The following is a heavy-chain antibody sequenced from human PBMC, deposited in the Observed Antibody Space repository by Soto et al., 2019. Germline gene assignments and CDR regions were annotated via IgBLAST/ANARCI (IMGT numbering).Heavy chain of an antibody. Sequence: GASVKVSCKASGGTFSSYAISWVRQAPGQGPEWMGGIIPIFGTANYAQKFQGRVTITADESTSTAYMELSSLRSEDTAVYYCARRATLYDSSGYLDYFDYWGQGTLVTVSS. V-gene: IGHV1-69*13. J-gene: IGHJ4*02. CDR1: GGTFSSYA. CDR3: ARRATLYDSSGYLDYFDY. D-gene: IGHD3-22*01. CDR2: IIPIFGTA.